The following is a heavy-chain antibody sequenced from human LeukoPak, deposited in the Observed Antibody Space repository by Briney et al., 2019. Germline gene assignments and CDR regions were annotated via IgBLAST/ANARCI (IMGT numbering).Heavy chain of an antibody. D-gene: IGHD4-17*01. CDR2: IYDSMST. V-gene: IGHV4-4*02. CDR1: GGSISSSNW. Sequence: SETLSLTCAVSGGSISSSNWWSWVRQPPGKGLWRIGDIYDSMSTTYNPSLKSRVTISVDKSKNQFSLKLSSVTAADTAVYYWARAIPTACDYDGDYYYGMDVWGKGTTVTVSS. CDR3: ARAIPTACDYDGDYYYGMDV. J-gene: IGHJ6*04.